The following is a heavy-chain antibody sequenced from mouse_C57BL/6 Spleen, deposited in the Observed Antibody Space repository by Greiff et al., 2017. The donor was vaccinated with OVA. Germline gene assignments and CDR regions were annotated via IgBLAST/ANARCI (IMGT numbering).Heavy chain of an antibody. V-gene: IGHV1-22*01. J-gene: IGHJ1*03. CDR3: ARVYDWYFDV. CDR2: INPNNGGT. CDR1: GYTFTDYN. D-gene: IGHD2-12*01. Sequence: EVQLQQSGPELVKPGASVKMSCKASGYTFTDYNMPWVKQSHGKSLEWIGSINPNNGGTSYNQKFKGKATLTVNKSSSTAYMELRSLTSEDSAVYYCARVYDWYFDVWGTGTTVTVSS.